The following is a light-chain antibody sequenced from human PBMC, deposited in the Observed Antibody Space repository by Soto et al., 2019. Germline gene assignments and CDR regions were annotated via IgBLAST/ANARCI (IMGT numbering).Light chain of an antibody. CDR1: QSISSY. V-gene: IGKV1-39*01. CDR2: AAS. J-gene: IGKJ2*02. Sequence: DIQMTQSPSSLSASVGDRVTITCLASQSISSYLNWYQQKPGKAPKLLIYAASSLQSGVPSRFSGSGYGTDLTLTISSLQPEDCATYYCQQSYSTPPCTFGQGTKLEIK. CDR3: QQSYSTPPCT.